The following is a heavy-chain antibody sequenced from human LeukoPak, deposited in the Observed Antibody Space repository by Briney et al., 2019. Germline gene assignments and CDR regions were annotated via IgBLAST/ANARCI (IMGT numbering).Heavy chain of an antibody. V-gene: IGHV1-2*04. D-gene: IGHD4-23*01. CDR2: IKINSGAT. CDR1: GYTFTAYY. CDR3: ARVVGIHTVGWGDYFDY. J-gene: IGHJ4*02. Sequence: ASVKVSCKASGYTFTAYYIHWVRQAPGQGLEWMGWIKINSGATNYAQKFQGWVTMTRDTSISTAYMELSRLKSDDTAVYYCARVVGIHTVGWGDYFDYWGQGTLVTVSS.